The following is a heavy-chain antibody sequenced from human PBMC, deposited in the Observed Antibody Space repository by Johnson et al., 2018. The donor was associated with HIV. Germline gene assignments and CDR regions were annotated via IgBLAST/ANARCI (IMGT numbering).Heavy chain of an antibody. D-gene: IGHD1-26*01. CDR3: ARDRTGGSYPRAFDI. Sequence: VQLVESGGDLAKPAWSLRLSCAASGFTFDDYGMSWVRQAPGKGLEWVSGINWNGGSTGYADSVKGRFTISRDNAKNSLYLQMNSLRAEDTALYYCARDRTGGSYPRAFDIWGQGTMVTVSS. V-gene: IGHV3-20*04. J-gene: IGHJ3*02. CDR1: GFTFDDYG. CDR2: INWNGGST.